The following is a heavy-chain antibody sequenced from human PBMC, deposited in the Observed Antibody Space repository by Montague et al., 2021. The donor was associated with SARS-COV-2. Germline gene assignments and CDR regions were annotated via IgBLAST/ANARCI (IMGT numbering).Heavy chain of an antibody. J-gene: IGHJ3*01. CDR1: GFSLSTTGVG. CDR2: IYWDDDK. D-gene: IGHD3-16*01. V-gene: IGHV2-5*02. CDR3: AHRRGILMSYAFDY. Sequence: PALVKPTQTLTLTCTFSGFSLSTTGVGVGWIRQPPGKALEWLALIYWDDDKRYSPSLKSRLTITKDTSKNQVVLTMTNMDPVDTATYYCAHRRGILMSYAFDYWGQGTMVTVSS.